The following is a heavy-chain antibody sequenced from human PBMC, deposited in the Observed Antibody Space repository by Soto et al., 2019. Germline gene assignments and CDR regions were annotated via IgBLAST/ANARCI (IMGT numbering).Heavy chain of an antibody. Sequence: SETLSLTCAVSGDSVSNDNYYWSWIRQPPGKGLEWIGYIYYSGTTNYNSYLKSRLSLSVDMSKNQFSLKLASVTAADTAVYFCARSQRGRTAFTFDYWGQGSLVTVSS. CDR2: IYYSGTT. CDR1: GDSVSNDNYY. CDR3: ARSQRGRTAFTFDY. D-gene: IGHD3-16*01. J-gene: IGHJ4*02. V-gene: IGHV4-61*01.